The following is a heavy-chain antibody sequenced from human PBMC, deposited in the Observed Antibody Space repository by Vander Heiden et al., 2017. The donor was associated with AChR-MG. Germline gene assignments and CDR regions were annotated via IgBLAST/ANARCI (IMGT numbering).Heavy chain of an antibody. V-gene: IGHV4-39*01. CDR1: GGSIRRSSYY. CDR2: IYYSGST. D-gene: IGHD6-19*01. CDR3: ARLLDIAVAVH. J-gene: IGHJ4*02. Sequence: QLQLQESGPGLVKPSETLSLTCTVPGGSIRRSSYYWGWIRQPPGKGLEWIGSIYYSGSTYYNPSLKSRVTISVDTSKNQFSLKLSSVTAADTAVYYCARLLDIAVAVHWGQGTLVTVSS.